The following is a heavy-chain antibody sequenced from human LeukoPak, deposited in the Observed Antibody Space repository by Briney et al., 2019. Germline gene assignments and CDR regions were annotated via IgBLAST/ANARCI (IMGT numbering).Heavy chain of an antibody. Sequence: PSETLSLTCTVSGGSISSSSYYWGWIRQPPGKGLEWIGSIYYSGSTYYNPSLKSRVTISVDTSKNQFSLKLSSVTAADTAVYYCAREAWDDILTGYYRLDYWGQGTLVTVSS. CDR1: GGSISSSSYY. D-gene: IGHD3-9*01. V-gene: IGHV4-39*07. CDR2: IYYSGST. CDR3: AREAWDDILTGYYRLDY. J-gene: IGHJ4*02.